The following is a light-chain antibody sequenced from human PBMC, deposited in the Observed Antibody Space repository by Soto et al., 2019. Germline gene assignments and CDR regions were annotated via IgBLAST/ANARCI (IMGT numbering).Light chain of an antibody. CDR1: QSVSGSY. J-gene: IGKJ1*01. CDR3: QQYGSSRWT. CDR2: GAS. V-gene: IGKV3-20*01. Sequence: EIVLTQSPGTLSLSPGERATLSCRASQSVSGSYLAWYQQRPGQAPRLLNYGASSRATGIPDRFSGSGSGTDFTLTITRLEPEDFAVYYCQQYGSSRWTFGRGTKVEIK.